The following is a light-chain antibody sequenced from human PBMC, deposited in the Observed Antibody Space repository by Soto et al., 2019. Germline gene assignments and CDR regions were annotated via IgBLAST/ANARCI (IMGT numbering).Light chain of an antibody. V-gene: IGKV1-39*01. CDR3: QQTYSTPRT. J-gene: IGKJ1*01. CDR2: SVS. CDR1: QRIENY. Sequence: DIQMTESPSSLSASVGDRVTITCRTSQRIENYLNWYQLKPGKAPKVLIYSVSSLQSGVPSRFSGSGSGTDFTLTISSLRPEDFETYYCQQTYSTPRTFGQGTKVDIK.